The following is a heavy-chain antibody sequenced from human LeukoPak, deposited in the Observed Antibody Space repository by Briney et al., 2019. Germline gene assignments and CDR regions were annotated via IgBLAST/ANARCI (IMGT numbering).Heavy chain of an antibody. V-gene: IGHV1-18*01. Sequence: ASVKVSCKASGYTFTSYGISWVRQAPGQGLEWMGWISAYNGNTKYAQKLQGRVTTTTDTSTSTAYMELRSLRSDDTAVYYCARDRGDYYGSESYYKHFDYWGQGTLVTVSS. CDR2: ISAYNGNT. J-gene: IGHJ4*02. CDR3: ARDRGDYYGSESYYKHFDY. CDR1: GYTFTSYG. D-gene: IGHD3-10*01.